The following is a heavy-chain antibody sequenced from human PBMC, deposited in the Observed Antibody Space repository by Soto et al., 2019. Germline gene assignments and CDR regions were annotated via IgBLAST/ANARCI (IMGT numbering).Heavy chain of an antibody. CDR2: ISSSSSYI. V-gene: IGHV3-21*01. J-gene: IGHJ4*02. Sequence: EVQLVESGGGLVKPGGSLRLSCAASGFTFSSYSMNWVRQAPGKGLEWVSSISSSSSYIYYADSVKGRFTISRDNAKNSLYLQMNSLRAEDTAVYYCVREHQYGSGAFDYWGQGTLVTVSS. CDR1: GFTFSSYS. D-gene: IGHD3-10*01. CDR3: VREHQYGSGAFDY.